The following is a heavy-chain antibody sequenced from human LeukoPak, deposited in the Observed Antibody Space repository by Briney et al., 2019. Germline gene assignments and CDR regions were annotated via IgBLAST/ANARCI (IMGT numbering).Heavy chain of an antibody. CDR2: IRSKANSYAT. CDR1: GFTFSGSA. CDR3: TTTLWFGELPPLFDY. D-gene: IGHD3-10*01. Sequence: AGGSLRLSCAASGFTFSGSAMHWVRQASGKGLEWVGRIRSKANSYATAHAASVKGRFTISRDDSKNTAYLQMNSLKTEDTAVYYCTTTLWFGELPPLFDYWGQGTLVTVSS. J-gene: IGHJ4*02. V-gene: IGHV3-73*01.